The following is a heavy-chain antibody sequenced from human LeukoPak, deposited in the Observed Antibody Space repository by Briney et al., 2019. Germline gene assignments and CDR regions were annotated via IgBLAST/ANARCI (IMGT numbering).Heavy chain of an antibody. Sequence: SETLSLTCSVSLDSTTSNFWSWVRQPPGKGLEWIGEIHRSGSPNYNPSLQSRVTISIDRSRNQIVLELSSVTAADTAVYYCAREILGGFNPGAYWGQGILVTVSS. J-gene: IGHJ4*02. CDR3: AREILGGFNPGAY. D-gene: IGHD1-14*01. V-gene: IGHV4-59*12. CDR2: IHRSGSP. CDR1: LDSTTSNF.